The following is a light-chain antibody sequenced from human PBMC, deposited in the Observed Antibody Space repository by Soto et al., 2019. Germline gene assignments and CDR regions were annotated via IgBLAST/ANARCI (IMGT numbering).Light chain of an antibody. CDR3: QQYDDSIT. Sequence: EIVLTQSPDTLSLSPGESATLSCRASQTISSNYLAWYQQKPGRAPRLLIYGASHRATGIPDRFSGSGSGTDFTLTISRLEPEDFAMFYCQQYDDSITFGQGTRLEIE. CDR2: GAS. V-gene: IGKV3-20*01. CDR1: QTISSNY. J-gene: IGKJ5*01.